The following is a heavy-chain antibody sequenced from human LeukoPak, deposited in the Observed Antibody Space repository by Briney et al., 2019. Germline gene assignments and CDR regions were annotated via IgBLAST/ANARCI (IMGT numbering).Heavy chain of an antibody. CDR1: GYTSTGYY. Sequence: ASVKVSCKASGYTSTGYYIHWVRQAPGQGLEWMGWINPNSGGTIYAQKFQGRVTMTRDTSISAAYMELSRLRSDDTAFYYCARDNVGAPRDYYYGMDVWGQGTTVTVSS. V-gene: IGHV1-2*02. CDR3: ARDNVGAPRDYYYGMDV. D-gene: IGHD1-26*01. CDR2: INPNSGGT. J-gene: IGHJ6*02.